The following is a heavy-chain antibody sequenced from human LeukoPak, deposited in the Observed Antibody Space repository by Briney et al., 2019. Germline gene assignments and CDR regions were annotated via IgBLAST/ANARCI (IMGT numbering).Heavy chain of an antibody. CDR1: AGSISTYY. CDR2: VTYSGST. V-gene: IGHV4-59*08. D-gene: IGHD1-26*01. CDR3: ARVRGAALDS. J-gene: IGHJ4*02. Sequence: SETLSLICTVSAGSISTYYWTWIRQPPGEGLEWIAYVTYSGSTNYNPSLKSRVSMSVDTAKNQFSLKLRSVTAADTAVYYCARVRGAALDSWGQGTLVTVSS.